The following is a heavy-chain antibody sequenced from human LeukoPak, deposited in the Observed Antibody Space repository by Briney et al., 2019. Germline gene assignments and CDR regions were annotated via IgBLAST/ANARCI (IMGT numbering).Heavy chain of an antibody. D-gene: IGHD3-22*01. Sequence: PSETLSLTCTVSGGSISSYYWSWIRQPAGKGLEWIGRIYTSGSTNYNPSLKSRVIMSVDTSKNQFSLKLSSVTAADTAVYYCARASSLYYDSSGYPGYYMDVWGKGTTVTVSS. J-gene: IGHJ6*03. CDR1: GGSISSYY. CDR2: IYTSGST. V-gene: IGHV4-4*07. CDR3: ARASSLYYDSSGYPGYYMDV.